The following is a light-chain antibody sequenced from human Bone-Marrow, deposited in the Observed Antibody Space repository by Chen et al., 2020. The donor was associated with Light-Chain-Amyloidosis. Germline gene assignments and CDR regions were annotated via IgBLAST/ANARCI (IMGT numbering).Light chain of an antibody. CDR2: SDT. V-gene: IGLV3-25*03. CDR3: QSADSSGTYEVI. J-gene: IGLJ2*01. Sequence: SYELTPPPSVAVSPGQTARITCSGDELPTNYVFWYQQKPGQAPVLGRDSDTERPPGMSERFSWSNSGKTATFTLRGVQAEDEADYHCQSADSSGTYEVIFGGGTKLTVL. CDR1: ELPTNY.